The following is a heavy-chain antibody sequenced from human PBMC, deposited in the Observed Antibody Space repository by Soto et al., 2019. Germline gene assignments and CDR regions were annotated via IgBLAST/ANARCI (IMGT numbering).Heavy chain of an antibody. CDR1: GGSISSSSYF. D-gene: IGHD2-21*02. V-gene: IGHV4-39*01. J-gene: IGHJ5*02. CDR3: ASHPSDFWFDP. Sequence: QLQLQESGPGLVKPSETLSLTCSVSGGSISSSSYFWGWIRQPPGKGLEWIGSIYYSGSTYYNPSPNSRFTVSVDTSKNQFSLRLSSVTAADTAVYYCASHPSDFWFDPWGQGTLVTVSS. CDR2: IYYSGST.